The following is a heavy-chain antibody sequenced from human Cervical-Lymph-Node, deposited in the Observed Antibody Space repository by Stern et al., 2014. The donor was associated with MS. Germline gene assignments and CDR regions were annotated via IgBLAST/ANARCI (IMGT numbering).Heavy chain of an antibody. CDR1: GLTFSSYA. CDR3: AKDRESSGWSEYLQH. V-gene: IGHV3-23*04. D-gene: IGHD6-13*01. J-gene: IGHJ1*01. Sequence: EVQLVESGGGLVQPGGSLRLSCAASGLTFSSYAISWVRQAPGKGLEWVSAISGSGGSTYYADSVKGRFTISRDNSKNTLYSQMDILRAEDTAVYYCAKDRESSGWSEYLQHWGQGTLVTVSS. CDR2: ISGSGGST.